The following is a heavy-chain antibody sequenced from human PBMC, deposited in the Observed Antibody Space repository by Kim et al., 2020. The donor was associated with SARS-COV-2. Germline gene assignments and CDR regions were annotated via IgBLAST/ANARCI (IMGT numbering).Heavy chain of an antibody. V-gene: IGHV3-23*01. CDR3: AKNMWAAPGPTIS. Sequence: GGSLRLSCAASGFTFSSYAMSWVRQAPGKGLEWVSVMTGSGGSSYYADSVKGRFTISRDNSKNTLYLQMNNLRAEDTAVYYCAKNMWAAPGPTISWGQGILVTVSS. J-gene: IGHJ4*02. D-gene: IGHD6-13*01. CDR1: GFTFSSYA. CDR2: MTGSGGSS.